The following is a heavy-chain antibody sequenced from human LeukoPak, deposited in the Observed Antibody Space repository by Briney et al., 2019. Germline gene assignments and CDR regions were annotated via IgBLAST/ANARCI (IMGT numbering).Heavy chain of an antibody. CDR3: ARRTRKRWLQSPDFDY. CDR1: GGSFSGYY. CDR2: INHSGST. D-gene: IGHD5-24*01. V-gene: IGHV4-34*01. Sequence: PSETLSLTCAVYGGSFSGYYWSWIRQPPGKGLEWIGEINHSGSTNYNPSLKSRVTISVDTSKNQFSLKLSSVTAADTAVYYCARRTRKRWLQSPDFDYWGQGTLVTVSS. J-gene: IGHJ4*02.